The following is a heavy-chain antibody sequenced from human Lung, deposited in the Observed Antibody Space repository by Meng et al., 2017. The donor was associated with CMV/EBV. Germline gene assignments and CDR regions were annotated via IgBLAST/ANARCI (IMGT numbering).Heavy chain of an antibody. CDR1: GFTFSNAW. V-gene: IGHV3-15*01. D-gene: IGHD3-22*01. CDR2: IKSKTDGGTT. J-gene: IGHJ4*02. Sequence: GGSLRLXCAASGFTFSNAWMSWVRQAPGKGLEWVGRIKSKTDGGTTDYAAPVKGRFTISRDDSKNTLYLQMNSLKTEDTAVYYCTPYPLDYYDSSGYYPTYRGYFAYWXQGTLVTVSS. CDR3: TPYPLDYYDSSGYYPTYRGYFAY.